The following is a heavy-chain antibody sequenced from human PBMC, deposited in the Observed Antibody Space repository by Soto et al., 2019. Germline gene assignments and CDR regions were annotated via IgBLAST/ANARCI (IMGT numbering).Heavy chain of an antibody. D-gene: IGHD4-17*01. Sequence: ASVKVSCKASGYIFTASYMNRARQASGHELGWMGWINPNSGGTNYAQKFQGWVTMTRDTSISTAYMELSRLRSDDTPLYYCARDCYGGLDAAFDIWGQGIMLTVSS. CDR3: ARDCYGGLDAAFDI. CDR2: INPNSGGT. J-gene: IGHJ3*02. V-gene: IGHV1-2*04. CDR1: GYIFTASY.